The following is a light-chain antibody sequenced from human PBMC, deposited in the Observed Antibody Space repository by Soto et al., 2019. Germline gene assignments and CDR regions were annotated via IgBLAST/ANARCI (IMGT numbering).Light chain of an antibody. CDR1: QSIGDS. CDR2: DVS. CDR3: QQYNGYSRT. Sequence: DTQMTQSPSTLSASVGDRVTITCRASQSIGDSLAWYQQKPGKAPYLLISDVSSLERGVPSRFSGSGSGTEFTLTISSMQHDDFETFYCQQYNGYSRTFGQGTTVDIK. V-gene: IGKV1-5*01. J-gene: IGKJ1*01.